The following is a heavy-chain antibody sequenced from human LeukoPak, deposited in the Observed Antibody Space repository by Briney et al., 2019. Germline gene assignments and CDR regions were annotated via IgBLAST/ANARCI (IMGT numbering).Heavy chain of an antibody. V-gene: IGHV4-59*01. CDR2: ICDNGHT. J-gene: IGHJ4*02. CDR3: ATGRDPYKTGH. Sequence: PSETLSLTCTFSGGSFSPAHWSWSRQPPGKGLEWIGVICDNGHTDYNPSLKSRVTISVDTSKRQFSLKLSSLAAADTAVYYCATGRDPYKTGHWGQGTLVTVSS. D-gene: IGHD3-10*01. CDR1: GGSFSPAH.